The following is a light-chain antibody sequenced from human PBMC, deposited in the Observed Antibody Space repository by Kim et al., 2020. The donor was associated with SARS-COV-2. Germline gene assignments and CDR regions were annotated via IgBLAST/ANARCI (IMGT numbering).Light chain of an antibody. V-gene: IGLV1-44*01. Sequence: ELTQPPSASGTPGQRVTISCSGSSSNIGRNTVNWYQQFPGTAPQLLIDTDDRRPSGVSDRVSCSKSGTSASLAISTLRSEDEADYYCATWDDSLDVWMFGGGTQLTVL. CDR3: ATWDDSLDVWM. J-gene: IGLJ3*02. CDR1: SSNIGRNT. CDR2: TDD.